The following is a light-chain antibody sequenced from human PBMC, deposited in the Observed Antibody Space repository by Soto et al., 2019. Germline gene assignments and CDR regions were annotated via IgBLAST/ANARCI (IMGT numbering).Light chain of an antibody. Sequence: QSALTQPASVSGSPGQSITISCTGTSSDVGAYNYVSWYQQHPGKAPKLMIFEVSNRPSGVSNRFSGSKSDNTASLAISGLQAEDEADYYCSSYTSRSTLVFGGGTQLTVL. CDR1: SSDVGAYNY. CDR2: EVS. J-gene: IGLJ2*01. V-gene: IGLV2-14*01. CDR3: SSYTSRSTLV.